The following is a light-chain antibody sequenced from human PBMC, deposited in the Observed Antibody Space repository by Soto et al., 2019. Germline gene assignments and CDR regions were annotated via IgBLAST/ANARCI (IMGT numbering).Light chain of an antibody. CDR2: EVS. J-gene: IGLJ1*01. CDR1: SSDVGGYDY. CDR3: SSYAGSKNLGV. Sequence: QSALTQPPSASGSPGQSVTISCTGTSSDVGGYDYVSWYQHHPGKAPKLLIYEVSERPSGVPDRFSGSKSGNTASLTVSGLQAEDEADYYCSSYAGSKNLGVFGTGTKLTVL. V-gene: IGLV2-8*01.